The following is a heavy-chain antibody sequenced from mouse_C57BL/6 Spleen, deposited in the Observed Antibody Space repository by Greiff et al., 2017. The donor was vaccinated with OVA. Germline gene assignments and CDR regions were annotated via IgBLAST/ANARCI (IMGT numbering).Heavy chain of an antibody. J-gene: IGHJ4*01. V-gene: IGHV1-82*01. CDR3: ARLPDDGWGSVYAMDY. CDR2: IYPGDGDT. Sequence: QVQLKESGPELVKPGASVKISCKASGYAFSSSWMNWVKQRPGKGLEWIGRIYPGDGDTNYNGKFKGKATLTADKSSSTAYMQLSSLTSEDSAVYFCARLPDDGWGSVYAMDYWGQGTSVTVSS. D-gene: IGHD1-2*01. CDR1: GYAFSSSW.